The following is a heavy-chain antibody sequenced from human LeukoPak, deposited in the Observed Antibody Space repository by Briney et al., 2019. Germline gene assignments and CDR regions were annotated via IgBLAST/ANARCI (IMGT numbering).Heavy chain of an antibody. D-gene: IGHD1-14*01. CDR2: IKQDGSEK. J-gene: IGHJ3*02. CDR3: ARESVLTDDAFDI. V-gene: IGHV3-7*01. Sequence: PGGSLRLSYAASGFTFSSYWMSWVRQAPGKGLEWVANIKQDGSEKYYVDSAKGRFTISRDNAKNSLYLQMNSLRAEDTAVYYCARESVLTDDAFDIWGQGTMVTVSS. CDR1: GFTFSSYW.